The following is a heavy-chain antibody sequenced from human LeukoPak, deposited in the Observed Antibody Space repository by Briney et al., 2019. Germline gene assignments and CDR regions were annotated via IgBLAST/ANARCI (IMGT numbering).Heavy chain of an antibody. CDR1: GFTFSSYA. D-gene: IGHD2-2*01. J-gene: IGHJ4*02. Sequence: GGSLRLSCAASGFTFSSYAMSWVRQAPGKGLEWVSAISGSGGSTYYADSVKGRFTISRDNSKNTLYLQMNSLRAEDTAVYYCAKDLRHCSSTSCYPTVSDYWGQGTLVTVSS. V-gene: IGHV3-23*01. CDR2: ISGSGGST. CDR3: AKDLRHCSSTSCYPTVSDY.